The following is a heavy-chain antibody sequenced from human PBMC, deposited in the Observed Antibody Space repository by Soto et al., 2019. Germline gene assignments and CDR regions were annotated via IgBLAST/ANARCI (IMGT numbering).Heavy chain of an antibody. CDR3: TRAEYVGDGLDV. J-gene: IGHJ6*02. Sequence: QVQLVESGGGVVQPGRSLRLSCAASGFTFSGYGMHWVRQAPGKGLEWVAVIWYDGSNKYYADSVKGRFTISRDNSKNTLYLQMNSLRAEDTAVYYCTRAEYVGDGLDVWGQGTTVTVSS. V-gene: IGHV3-33*01. CDR2: IWYDGSNK. D-gene: IGHD6-6*01. CDR1: GFTFSGYG.